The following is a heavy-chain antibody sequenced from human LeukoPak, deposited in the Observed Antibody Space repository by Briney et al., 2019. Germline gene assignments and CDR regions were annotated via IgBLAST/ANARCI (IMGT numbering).Heavy chain of an antibody. Sequence: PGRSLRLSCAASGFTFSSYGMHWVRQAPGKGLEWVAVIWYDGSNKYYADSVKGRFTISRDNSKNTLYLQMNSLRAEDTAVYYCAKDARFGELLVGKSYYFVYWGQGTLVTVSS. CDR1: GFTFSSYG. CDR3: AKDARFGELLVGKSYYFVY. CDR2: IWYDGSNK. V-gene: IGHV3-33*06. D-gene: IGHD3-10*01. J-gene: IGHJ4*02.